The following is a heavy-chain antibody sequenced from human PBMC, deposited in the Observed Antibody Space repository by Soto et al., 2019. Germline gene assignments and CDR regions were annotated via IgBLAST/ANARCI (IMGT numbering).Heavy chain of an antibody. CDR2: IYYSGST. V-gene: IGHV4-59*01. Sequence: QVQLQESGPGLVKPSETLSLTCTVSGGSISDYYWSWIRQSPGKGLEWIGYIYYSGSTKYNPSLKSRVTISVETSKTQFSLRLSSVTAADTAVYYCARGSKDWFDPWGQGTLVTVSS. CDR1: GGSISDYY. D-gene: IGHD2-2*01. J-gene: IGHJ5*02. CDR3: ARGSKDWFDP.